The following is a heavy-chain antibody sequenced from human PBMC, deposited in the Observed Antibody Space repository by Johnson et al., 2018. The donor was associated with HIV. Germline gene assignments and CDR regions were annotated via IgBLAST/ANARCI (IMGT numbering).Heavy chain of an antibody. CDR2: INTGGST. D-gene: IGHD3-22*01. CDR3: ARDRGYWDAFDI. Sequence: VQLVESGGGLVQPGGSLRLSCAASGFTVSSNYMSWVRQAPGKGLEWVSLINTGGSTYYADSVKGRFTISRDNAKNSLYLQMNSLRAEDTAVYYCARDRGYWDAFDIWGQGTMVTVSS. J-gene: IGHJ3*02. CDR1: GFTVSSNY. V-gene: IGHV3-66*01.